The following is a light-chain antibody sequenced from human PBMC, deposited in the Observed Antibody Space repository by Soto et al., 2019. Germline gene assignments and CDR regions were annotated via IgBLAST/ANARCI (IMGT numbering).Light chain of an antibody. J-gene: IGLJ1*01. CDR2: SNN. CDR3: AAWDDSLNGYV. Sequence: QSALTQRPSASGTPGQRVTISCSGSSSNIGSNTVNWYQQLPGTAPKLLIYSNNQRPSGVPDRFSGSKSGTSASLAISGLQSEDEADYYRAAWDDSLNGYVFGTGTKVTVL. CDR1: SSNIGSNT. V-gene: IGLV1-44*01.